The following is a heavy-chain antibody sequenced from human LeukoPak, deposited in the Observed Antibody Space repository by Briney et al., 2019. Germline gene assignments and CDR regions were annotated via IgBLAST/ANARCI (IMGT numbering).Heavy chain of an antibody. J-gene: IGHJ4*02. CDR2: IYSGGST. Sequence: GGSLRLSCAASGFTVSSNYMSWVRQAPGKGLEWVSVIYSGGSTYYADSVKGGFTISRDNSKNTLYLQMNSLRAEDTAVYYCARSPAYGDYVDWGQGTLVTVSS. CDR3: ARSPAYGDYVD. D-gene: IGHD4-17*01. V-gene: IGHV3-66*01. CDR1: GFTVSSNY.